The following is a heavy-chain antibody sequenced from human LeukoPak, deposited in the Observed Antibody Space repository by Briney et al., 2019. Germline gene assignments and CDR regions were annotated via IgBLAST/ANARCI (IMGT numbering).Heavy chain of an antibody. V-gene: IGHV4-31*03. CDR2: IYYSGST. CDR3: ARVSGLVVYACVDY. D-gene: IGHD2-8*02. J-gene: IGHJ4*02. CDR1: GGSISSGGYY. Sequence: SETLSLTCTVSGGSISSGGYYWSWIRQPPGKGLEGMGYIYYSGSTYYNPSLKSRVTISVYTSKNQFSLKLSAVTAADTAVYYCARVSGLVVYACVDYWGQGTLVNVSS.